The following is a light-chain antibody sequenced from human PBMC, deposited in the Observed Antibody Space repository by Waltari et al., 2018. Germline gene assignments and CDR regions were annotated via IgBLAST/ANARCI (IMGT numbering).Light chain of an antibody. Sequence: EIVMTQSPATLSVSPGDTATLPCRASLSVSNNLAWYQQTPGQAPRLLIYGTSTRASGIPAKFSGSGYGTEFTLTISSLQSEDFAVYYCQQYNNWPRTFGQGTKLEIK. CDR2: GTS. CDR1: LSVSNN. CDR3: QQYNNWPRT. V-gene: IGKV3-15*01. J-gene: IGKJ2*01.